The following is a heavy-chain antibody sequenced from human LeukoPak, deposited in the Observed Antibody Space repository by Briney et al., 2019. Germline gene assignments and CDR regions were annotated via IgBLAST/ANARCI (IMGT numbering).Heavy chain of an antibody. V-gene: IGHV4-61*05. J-gene: IGHJ6*02. Sequence: SETLSLTCTVSGGSISSSSYYWGWIRQPPGKGLEWIGYIYYSGSTNYNPSLKSRVTISVDTSKNQFSLKLSSVTAADTAVYYCARAGGVYYYGMDVWGQGTTVTVSS. D-gene: IGHD3-10*01. CDR1: GGSISSSSYY. CDR2: IYYSGST. CDR3: ARAGGVYYYGMDV.